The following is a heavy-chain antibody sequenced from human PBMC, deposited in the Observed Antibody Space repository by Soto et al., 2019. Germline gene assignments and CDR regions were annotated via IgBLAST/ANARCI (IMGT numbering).Heavy chain of an antibody. Sequence: QVQLVQSGAEVKRPGSSVKVSCKASGGTFSSYAFSWVRQAPGQGLEWMGGIIPVFNSPSLAQKLHGRVTVTADKSTSTASREPSALIVENTGVYYFTIIGYNNDLKVWGQANTVIVSS. CDR1: GGTFSSYA. J-gene: IGHJ6*02. D-gene: IGHD1-20*01. CDR2: IIPVFNSP. CDR3: TIIGYNNDLKV. V-gene: IGHV1-69*06.